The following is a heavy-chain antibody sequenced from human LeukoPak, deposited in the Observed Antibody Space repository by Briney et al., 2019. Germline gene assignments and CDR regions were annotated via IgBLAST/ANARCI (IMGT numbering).Heavy chain of an antibody. Sequence: GGSLRLSCVGFGLTFRNYGMNWVRQAPGTGLEWVAGMREDGGQEYYVDSVRGRFTISRDSAKNSLYLQMNSLRVEGTAVYYCVRALSSSSPYWGQGTLVTVSS. J-gene: IGHJ4*02. CDR1: GLTFRNYG. D-gene: IGHD6-6*01. CDR2: MREDGGQE. CDR3: VRALSSSSPY. V-gene: IGHV3-7*03.